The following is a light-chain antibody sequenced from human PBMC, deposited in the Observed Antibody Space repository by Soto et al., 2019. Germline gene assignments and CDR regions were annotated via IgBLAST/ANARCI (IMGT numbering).Light chain of an antibody. CDR3: HSYTNSAWV. CDR2: DVS. CDR1: SSDVGSYDR. J-gene: IGLJ3*02. Sequence: QSVLTQPASVSGSPGQSVTISCTGTSSDVGSYDRVSWYQQHPGKAPKVMIYDVSNRPSGVPDRFSGSKSGNTASLTISGLQAEDEADYYCHSYTNSAWVFGGGTQLTVL. V-gene: IGLV2-14*03.